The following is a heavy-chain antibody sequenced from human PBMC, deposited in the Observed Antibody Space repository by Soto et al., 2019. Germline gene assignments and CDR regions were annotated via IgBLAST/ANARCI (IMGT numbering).Heavy chain of an antibody. D-gene: IGHD1-1*01. CDR2: IRSKSDGGTT. CDR3: TTTRPGTNVFDK. J-gene: IGHJ3*02. Sequence: GGSLRLSCAASGITLSNAWINWVRQAPGKGLDWVGRIRSKSDGGTTEYSTPVKGRFTFSRDYSKNTLFLQMSRLKTEDTGVYYCTTTRPGTNVFDKWGQGTMVTVSS. V-gene: IGHV3-15*01. CDR1: GITLSNAW.